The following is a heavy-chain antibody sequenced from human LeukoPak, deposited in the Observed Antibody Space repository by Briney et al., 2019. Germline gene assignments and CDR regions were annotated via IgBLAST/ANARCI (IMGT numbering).Heavy chain of an antibody. CDR2: IYYTGST. V-gene: IGHV4-39*07. CDR3: ATAVGTDGYHLWVY. D-gene: IGHD5-24*01. CDR1: SGSISSSTYY. J-gene: IGHJ4*02. Sequence: PSETLSLTCTVSSGSISSSTYYWGWIRQPPGKGLEWIGTIYYTGSTYYNQSLKSRVTISVDTSKNQFSLKLTSVTAADTAVYYCATAVGTDGYHLWVYWGQGTLVTVSS.